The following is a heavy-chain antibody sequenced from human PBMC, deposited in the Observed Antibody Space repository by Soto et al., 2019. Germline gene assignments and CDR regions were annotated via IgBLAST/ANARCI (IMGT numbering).Heavy chain of an antibody. J-gene: IGHJ4*02. CDR1: GYGFTTYG. CDR2: ISAHNGNT. CDR3: ARGRYGDY. D-gene: IGHD1-1*01. V-gene: IGHV1-18*01. Sequence: QVHLVQSGAEVKKPGASVKVSCKGSGYGFTTYGITWVRQAPGQGLEWMAWISAHNGNTNYAQKLQGRVTVTRDTATSTASMELRSPRSDDTAVYYCARGRYGDYWGQGALDTVSS.